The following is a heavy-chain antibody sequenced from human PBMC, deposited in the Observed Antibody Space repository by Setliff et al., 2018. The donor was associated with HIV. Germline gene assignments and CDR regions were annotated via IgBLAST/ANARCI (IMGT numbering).Heavy chain of an antibody. J-gene: IGHJ4*02. CDR1: GGSISSHY. V-gene: IGHV4-59*11. CDR3: ARGIDNFWSGYVR. CDR2: IYHNGNT. D-gene: IGHD3-3*01. Sequence: SETLSLTCSVSGGSISSHYWSWIRLPPGKGLEWIGTIYHNGNTNYNSSLKSRVAISVDTSKNLFSLKLTSVTPADTAVYYCARGIDNFWSGYVRWGQGTLVTV.